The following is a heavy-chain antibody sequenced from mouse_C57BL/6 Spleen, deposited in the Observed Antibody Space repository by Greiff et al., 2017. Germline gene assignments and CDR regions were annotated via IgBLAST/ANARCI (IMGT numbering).Heavy chain of an antibody. Sequence: EVKLLESGGGLVQPGGSMKLSCAASGFTFSDAWMDWVRQSPEKGLEWVAEIRNKANNHATYYAESVKGRFTISRDDSKSSVYLQMNSLRAEDTGIYYCTRPGLLLGAMDYWGQGTSVTVSS. CDR3: TRPGLLLGAMDY. CDR2: IRNKANNHAT. V-gene: IGHV6-6*01. J-gene: IGHJ4*01. D-gene: IGHD1-1*01. CDR1: GFTFSDAW.